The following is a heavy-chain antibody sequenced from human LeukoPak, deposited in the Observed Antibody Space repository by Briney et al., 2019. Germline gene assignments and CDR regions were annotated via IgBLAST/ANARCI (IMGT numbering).Heavy chain of an antibody. CDR2: IITIFDTK. CDR1: VGTFSSYP. V-gene: IGHV1-69*13. Sequence: SVKVSCKSSVGTFSSYPVSWVRQAPARGREWVGGIITIFDTKTYEQKFQGRVTIAAVESTSTDYMELSSLRADDTAVYYCAGTRAPSRDYGLDVWGQGTTVTVSS. CDR3: AGTRAPSRDYGLDV. J-gene: IGHJ6*02.